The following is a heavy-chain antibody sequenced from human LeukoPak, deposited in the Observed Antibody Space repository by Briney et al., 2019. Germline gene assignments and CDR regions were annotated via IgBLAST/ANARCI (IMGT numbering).Heavy chain of an antibody. D-gene: IGHD5-18*01. Sequence: PGGSLRLSCAASGFTFSSYAMGWVRQAPGKGLEWVSAITAGGANTYYADSVKGRLTISRDNSKNTLYLQMNSLRAEDTAVYYCAKGNGYSYGRYYFDYWGQGTLVTVSS. V-gene: IGHV3-23*01. CDR3: AKGNGYSYGRYYFDY. CDR1: GFTFSSYA. CDR2: ITAGGANT. J-gene: IGHJ4*02.